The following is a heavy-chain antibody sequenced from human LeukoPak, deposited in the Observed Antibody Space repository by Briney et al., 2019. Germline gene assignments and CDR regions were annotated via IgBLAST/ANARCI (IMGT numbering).Heavy chain of an antibody. CDR2: IYTSGST. D-gene: IGHD3-10*01. Sequence: SETLSLTCTVSGGSISSYYWSWIRQPAGKGLEWIGRIYTSGSTNYNPSLKSRVTISVDKSKNQFSLKLSSVTAADTAVCYCARMRGSGYYYMDVWGKGTTVTVSS. J-gene: IGHJ6*03. CDR1: GGSISSYY. V-gene: IGHV4-4*07. CDR3: ARMRGSGYYYMDV.